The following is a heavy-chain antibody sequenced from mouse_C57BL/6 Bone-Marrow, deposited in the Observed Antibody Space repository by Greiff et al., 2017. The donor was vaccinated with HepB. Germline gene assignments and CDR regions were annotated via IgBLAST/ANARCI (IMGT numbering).Heavy chain of an antibody. V-gene: IGHV2-5*01. CDR3: AKTGYSNYAMDY. Sequence: VHLVESGPGLVQPSQSLSITCTVSGFSLTSYGVHWVRQSPGKGLEWLGVIWRGGSTDYNAAFMSRLSITKDNSKSQVFFKMNSLQADDTAIYYCAKTGYSNYAMDYWGQGTSVTVSS. D-gene: IGHD2-5*01. CDR2: IWRGGST. J-gene: IGHJ4*01. CDR1: GFSLTSYG.